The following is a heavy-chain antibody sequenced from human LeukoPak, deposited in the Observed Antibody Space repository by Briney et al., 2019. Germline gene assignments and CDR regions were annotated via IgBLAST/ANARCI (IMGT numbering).Heavy chain of an antibody. Sequence: GSLSLSCAASGFTFSSYWMSWVRQAPGKGLEWVANIKQDGSEKYYVDSVKGRFTISRDNAKNSLYLQMNSLRAEDTAVYYCARDRAVQYNWNDVPGDYWGQGTLVTVSS. D-gene: IGHD1-1*01. CDR2: IKQDGSEK. J-gene: IGHJ4*02. CDR3: ARDRAVQYNWNDVPGDY. V-gene: IGHV3-7*03. CDR1: GFTFSSYW.